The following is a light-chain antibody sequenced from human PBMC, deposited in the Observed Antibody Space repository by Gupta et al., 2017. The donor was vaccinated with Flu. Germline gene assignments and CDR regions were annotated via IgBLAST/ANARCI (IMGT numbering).Light chain of an antibody. J-gene: IGLJ1*01. CDR2: DVS. V-gene: IGLV2-14*01. CDR3: ISYTNRSTLV. Sequence: QSALTQPASVSGSPGQAINISCSGTSSDVSGYNFVSWYQHYPGKAPKLLISDVSSRPSGVSNRFSGSKSDNAASLTISGLQAEDEADYYCISYTNRSTLVFGTGTKVTVL. CDR1: SSDVSGYNF.